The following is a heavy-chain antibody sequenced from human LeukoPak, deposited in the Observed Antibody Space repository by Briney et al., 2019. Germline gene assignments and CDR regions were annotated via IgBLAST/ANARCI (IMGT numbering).Heavy chain of an antibody. CDR3: ARDLGYDSSGYYGGDAFDI. CDR2: IYTSGST. Sequence: PSETLSLTCTVSGGSISSYYWSWIRQPAGKGLESIGRIYTSGSTNYNPSLKSRVTMSVDTSKNQFSLKLSSVTAADTAVYYCARDLGYDSSGYYGGDAFDIWGPGTMVTVSS. D-gene: IGHD3-22*01. J-gene: IGHJ3*02. V-gene: IGHV4-4*07. CDR1: GGSISSYY.